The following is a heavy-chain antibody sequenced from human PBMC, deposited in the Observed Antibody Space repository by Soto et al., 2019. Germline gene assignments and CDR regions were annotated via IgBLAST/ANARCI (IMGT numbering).Heavy chain of an antibody. J-gene: IGHJ4*02. CDR1: GFTFGSYG. Sequence: PGGSLRLSCAASGFTFGSYGMHWVRQAPGKGLEWVAVIWYDGSNKYYADSVKGRFTISRDNSKNTLYLQMNSLRAEDTAVYYCARDSRSARFYDSSGYYPGYWGQGTLVAVSS. D-gene: IGHD3-22*01. CDR3: ARDSRSARFYDSSGYYPGY. V-gene: IGHV3-33*01. CDR2: IWYDGSNK.